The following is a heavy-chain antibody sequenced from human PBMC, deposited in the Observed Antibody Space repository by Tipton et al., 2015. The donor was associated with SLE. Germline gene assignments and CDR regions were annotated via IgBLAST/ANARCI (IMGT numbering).Heavy chain of an antibody. D-gene: IGHD3-10*01. Sequence: QLVQSGAEVKKPGESLKISCKGSGYSFTNYWIAWVRQMPGKGLEWMGFIYPDDSNTKYSPSFQGQVNISADKSTSTAYLQWSSLWASDTAIYYCARQYYRGYCYYGMNVRGQGTTVTVYS. CDR2: IYPDDSNT. CDR3: ARQYYRGYCYYGMNV. J-gene: IGHJ6*02. V-gene: IGHV5-51*01. CDR1: GYSFTNYW.